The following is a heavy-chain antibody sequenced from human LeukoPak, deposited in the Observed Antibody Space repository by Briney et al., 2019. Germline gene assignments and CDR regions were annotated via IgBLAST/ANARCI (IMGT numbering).Heavy chain of an antibody. CDR2: ISVYNGNT. J-gene: IGHJ4*02. V-gene: IGHV1-18*01. D-gene: IGHD6-13*01. CDR1: GYTLTSYG. Sequence: ASVKVSCKASGYTLTSYGITWVRQAPGQGLEWMGWISVYNGNTNYAQKLQDRVALTTDTSTSTAYMELRSLRSDDTAVYYCARGGAATGTTNDYWGQGTLVTVSS. CDR3: ARGGAATGTTNDY.